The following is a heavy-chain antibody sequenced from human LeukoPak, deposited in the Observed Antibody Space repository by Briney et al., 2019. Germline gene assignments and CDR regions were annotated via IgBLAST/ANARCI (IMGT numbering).Heavy chain of an antibody. CDR3: ARLNDFWSGYLKYYFVY. V-gene: IGHV5-51*01. D-gene: IGHD3-3*01. CDR2: VYPRDSDT. CDR1: GYSFTSYW. Sequence: GESLKISCKGSGYSFTSYWIGWVRQMPGKGLELMGIVYPRDSDTRYSPSFQGQVTISADKSITTTYLQWSGLKASDTAMYYCARLNDFWSGYLKYYFVYWGQGTLVTVSS. J-gene: IGHJ4*02.